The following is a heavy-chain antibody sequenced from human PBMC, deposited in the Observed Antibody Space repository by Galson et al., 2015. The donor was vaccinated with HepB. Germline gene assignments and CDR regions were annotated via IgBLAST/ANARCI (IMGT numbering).Heavy chain of an antibody. CDR1: GYTFSTYS. J-gene: IGHJ5*02. CDR2: ISPYNRDT. V-gene: IGHV1-18*01. CDR3: ARGALVGVVGGSQNNWFAT. Sequence: SVKVSCKASGYTFSTYSITWVRQAPGQGLEWMGWISPYNRDTDYARKFQGRVTMTTDTFTGTAYMELRSLRSDDTAFYYCARGALVGVVGGSQNNWFATWGQGTLVTVSS. D-gene: IGHD2-15*01.